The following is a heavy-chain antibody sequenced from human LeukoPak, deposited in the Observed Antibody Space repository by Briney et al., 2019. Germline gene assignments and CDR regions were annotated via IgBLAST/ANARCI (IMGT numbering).Heavy chain of an antibody. CDR1: GFTFSSLG. CDR2: ISGSGAGT. CDR3: AKDHLSSTYYYDSSGYPLDY. Sequence: GGSLRLSCTASGFTFSSLGMNWVRQAPGKGLEWVSAISGSGAGTYYADSVKGRFTISRDNSKNTLYLQMNSLRAEDTAVYYCAKDHLSSTYYYDSSGYPLDYWGQGTLVTVSS. D-gene: IGHD3-22*01. V-gene: IGHV3-23*01. J-gene: IGHJ4*02.